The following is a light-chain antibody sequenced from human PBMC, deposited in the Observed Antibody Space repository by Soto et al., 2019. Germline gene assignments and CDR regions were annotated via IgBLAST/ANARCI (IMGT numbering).Light chain of an antibody. CDR3: SSYTSSSVV. Sequence: QSALTQPASVSGSPGQSITISCPGTSSDVGGYNYVYWYQQHPGKAPKLMIYDVSNRPSGVSNRFSGSKSGNTASLTISGLQAEDEADYYCSSYTSSSVVFGGGTKLTVL. CDR2: DVS. CDR1: SSDVGGYNY. J-gene: IGLJ2*01. V-gene: IGLV2-14*01.